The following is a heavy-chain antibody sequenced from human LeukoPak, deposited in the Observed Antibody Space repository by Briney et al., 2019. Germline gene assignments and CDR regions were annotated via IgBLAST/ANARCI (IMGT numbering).Heavy chain of an antibody. V-gene: IGHV3-23*01. CDR3: ATRTGGRGNSRVYYYYYYMDV. Sequence: GGSLRLSCAASGFTFSSYGMSWVRQAPGKGLEWVSAISGSGGSTYYADSVKGRFTISRDNSKNTLYLQMNSLRAEDTAVYYCATRTGGRGNSRVYYYYYYMDVWGKGTTVTISS. CDR2: ISGSGGST. CDR1: GFTFSSYG. D-gene: IGHD2-8*02. J-gene: IGHJ6*03.